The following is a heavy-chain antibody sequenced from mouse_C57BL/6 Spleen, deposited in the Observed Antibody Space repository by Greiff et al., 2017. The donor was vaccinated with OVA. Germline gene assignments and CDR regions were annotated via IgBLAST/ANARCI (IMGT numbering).Heavy chain of an antibody. J-gene: IGHJ3*01. CDR3: ARLGLPTGFAY. CDR1: GYTFTSYW. CDR2: IYPSDSET. Sequence: VQLLQPGAELVRPGSSVKLSCKASGYTFTSYWMDWVKQRPGQGLEWIGNIYPSDSETHYNQKFKDKATLTVDKSSSTAYMQLSSLTSEDSAVYYCARLGLPTGFAYWGQGTLVTVSA. V-gene: IGHV1-61*01. D-gene: IGHD2-2*01.